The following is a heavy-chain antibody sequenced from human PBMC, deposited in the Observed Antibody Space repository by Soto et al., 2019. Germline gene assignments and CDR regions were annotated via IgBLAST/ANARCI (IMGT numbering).Heavy chain of an antibody. CDR1: GGTFSSYA. CDR3: ARDTYYYDSSGYLRAGLDAFDI. D-gene: IGHD3-22*01. Sequence: ASVKVSCKASGGTFSSYAISWVRQAPGQGLEWMGGIIPIFGTANYAQKFQGRVTITADESTSTAYMELSSLRSEDTAVYYCARDTYYYDSSGYLRAGLDAFDIWGQGTMVTVSS. CDR2: IIPIFGTA. J-gene: IGHJ3*02. V-gene: IGHV1-69*13.